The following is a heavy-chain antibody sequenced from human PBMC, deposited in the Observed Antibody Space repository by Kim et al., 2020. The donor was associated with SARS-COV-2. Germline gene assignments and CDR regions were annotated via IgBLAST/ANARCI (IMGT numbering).Heavy chain of an antibody. CDR2: IYHSGST. CDR1: GYSISSGYY. Sequence: SETLSLTCTVSGYSISSGYYWGWIRQPPGKGLEWIGSIYHSGSTYYNPSLKSRVTISVDTSKNQFSLKLSSVTAADTAVYYCARDLRGWYSTDYDPLNYFDYWGQGTLVTVSS. V-gene: IGHV4-38-2*02. CDR3: ARDLRGWYSTDYDPLNYFDY. J-gene: IGHJ4*02. D-gene: IGHD6-13*01.